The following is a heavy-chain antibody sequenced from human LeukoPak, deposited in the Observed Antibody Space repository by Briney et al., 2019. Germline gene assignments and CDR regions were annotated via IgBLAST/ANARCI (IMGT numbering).Heavy chain of an antibody. CDR1: GFTFSSYA. J-gene: IGHJ4*02. D-gene: IGHD3-10*01. CDR3: AKDTFYYGSGSYYNVPFDY. V-gene: IGHV3-23*01. Sequence: AGGSLRLSCVVSGFTFSSYAMSWVRQAPGKGLEWVSAISGSGGSTYYADSVKGRFTISRDNSKNTLYLQMNSLRAEDTAVYYCAKDTFYYGSGSYYNVPFDYWGQGTLVTVSS. CDR2: ISGSGGST.